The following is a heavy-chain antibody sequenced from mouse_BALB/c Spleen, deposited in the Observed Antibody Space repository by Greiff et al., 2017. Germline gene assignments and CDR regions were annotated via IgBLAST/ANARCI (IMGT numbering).Heavy chain of an antibody. CDR2: IDPANGNT. CDR3: ASEDYEGAWFAY. D-gene: IGHD2-4*01. V-gene: IGHV14-3*02. CDR1: GFNITDSY. J-gene: IGHJ3*01. Sequence: VQLQQSGAELVKPGASVKLSCTASGFNITDSYMHWVKQRPEQGLEWIGRIDPANGNTKYDPKFQGKATITADTSSNTAYLQLSSLTSEDTAVYYCASEDYEGAWFAYWGQGTLVTVSA.